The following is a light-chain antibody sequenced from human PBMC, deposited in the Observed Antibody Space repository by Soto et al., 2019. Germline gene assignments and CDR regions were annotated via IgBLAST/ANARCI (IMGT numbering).Light chain of an antibody. J-gene: IGKJ2*01. CDR2: GAS. CDR3: QHYGNSQYT. Sequence: EIVLTQSPGTLSLSPGERATLSCRASHSVNSNYLAWYQQKPGQAPRLLIYGASSRATGIPDRFSGSGSGTHFALTISRLEPEDFAVYYCQHYGNSQYTFGQGSKLEIK. V-gene: IGKV3-20*01. CDR1: HSVNSNY.